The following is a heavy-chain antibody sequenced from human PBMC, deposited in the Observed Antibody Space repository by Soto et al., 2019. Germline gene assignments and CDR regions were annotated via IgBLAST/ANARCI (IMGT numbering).Heavy chain of an antibody. V-gene: IGHV4-30-2*01. CDR3: ARGLAVRGSYGLDV. D-gene: IGHD3-10*01. Sequence: ASETLSLTCAVSGASISRGGSSWSWIRQAPGTGLEWIGYVYHNGITNYNPSLKGRVTISVDKSQNQFSLSLNSVTAADTAVYYCARGLAVRGSYGLDVWGQGTTVTVSS. CDR2: VYHNGIT. CDR1: GASISRGGSS. J-gene: IGHJ6*02.